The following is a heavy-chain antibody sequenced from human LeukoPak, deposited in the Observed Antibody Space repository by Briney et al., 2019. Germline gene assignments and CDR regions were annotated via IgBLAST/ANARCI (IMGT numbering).Heavy chain of an antibody. J-gene: IGHJ4*02. Sequence: ASVKVSCRASGGTFSSYAISWVRQAPGQGLEWMGGIIPIFGTANYAQKFQGRVTITTDESTSTAYMELSSPRSEDTAVYYCARPRTVVPAALDYWGQGTLVTVSS. D-gene: IGHD2-2*01. CDR3: ARPRTVVPAALDY. V-gene: IGHV1-69*05. CDR1: GGTFSSYA. CDR2: IIPIFGTA.